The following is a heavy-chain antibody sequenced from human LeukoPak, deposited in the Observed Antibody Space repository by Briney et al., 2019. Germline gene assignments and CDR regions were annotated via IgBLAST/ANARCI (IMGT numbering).Heavy chain of an antibody. J-gene: IGHJ2*01. CDR2: ISASGGST. D-gene: IGHD5-24*01. CDR1: GFTFSGYA. V-gene: IGHV3-23*01. CDR3: AKVPDGSPRGYWYFDL. Sequence: GGSLRLSCAASGFTFSGYAMSWVRQGPGTGLEWVSTISASGGSTYYADSVKGRFTISRDNPKNTRYVQMSSLRAEDTAIYFCAKVPDGSPRGYWYFDLWGRGTLVTVSS.